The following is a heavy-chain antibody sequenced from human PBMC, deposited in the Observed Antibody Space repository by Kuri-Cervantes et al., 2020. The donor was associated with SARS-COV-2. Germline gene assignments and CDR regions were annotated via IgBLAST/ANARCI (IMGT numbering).Heavy chain of an antibody. V-gene: IGHV4-38-2*01. CDR2: INHSGST. J-gene: IGHJ3*02. CDR3: ARYPTGSSGWYSSDAFDI. D-gene: IGHD6-19*01. Sequence: SETLSLTCAVSGYSISSGYYWGWIRQPPGKGLEWIGEINHSGSTNYNPSLKSRVTISVDTSKNQFSLKLSSVTAADTAVYYCARYPTGSSGWYSSDAFDIWGQGTMVTVSS. CDR1: GYSISSGYY.